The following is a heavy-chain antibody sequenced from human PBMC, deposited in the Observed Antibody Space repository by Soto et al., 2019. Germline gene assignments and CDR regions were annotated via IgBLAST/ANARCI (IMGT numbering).Heavy chain of an antibody. CDR1: GYTFISYY. CDR3: ASPIGGSYNAFDI. D-gene: IGHD1-26*01. J-gene: IGHJ3*02. V-gene: IGHV1-46*01. CDR2: TNPSGSIT. Sequence: ASVKVSCKASGYTFISYYIHWVRQAPGQGLQWMGITNPSGSITTYAQKFQGRVTMTRDTSTSTVYMELSSLTSDDTVVYYCASPIGGSYNAFDIWGQGTMVTVSS.